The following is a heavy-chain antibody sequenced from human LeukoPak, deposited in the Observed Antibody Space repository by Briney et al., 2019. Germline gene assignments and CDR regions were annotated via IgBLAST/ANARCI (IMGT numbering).Heavy chain of an antibody. D-gene: IGHD4-17*01. J-gene: IGHJ5*02. CDR3: ARGGVHGDFPLLSWFDP. CDR1: GFTFSKYA. V-gene: IGHV3-21*06. CDR2: ISSSGRI. Sequence: GGSLRLSCAASGFTFSKYAMNWVRQAPGKGLEWVSSISSSGRIQYADSVKGRFTISRDNARNSLYLQMNSLRAEDTAVYYCARGGVHGDFPLLSWFDPWGQGTLVTVPS.